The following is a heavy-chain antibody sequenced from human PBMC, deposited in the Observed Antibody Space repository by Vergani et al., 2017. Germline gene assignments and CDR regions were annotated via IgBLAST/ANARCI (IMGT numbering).Heavy chain of an antibody. CDR1: GGSISSYY. J-gene: IGHJ4*02. CDR3: ARAYYDILTGYDY. D-gene: IGHD3-9*01. CDR2: IYYSGST. Sequence: QVQLQESGPGLVKPSETLSLTCTVSGGSISSYYWSWIRQPPGKGLEWIGYIYYSGSTNYNPSLKSRVTISVDTSKNQFSLKLSSVTAADPAVYYCARAYYDILTGYDYWGQGTLVTVSS. V-gene: IGHV4-59*01.